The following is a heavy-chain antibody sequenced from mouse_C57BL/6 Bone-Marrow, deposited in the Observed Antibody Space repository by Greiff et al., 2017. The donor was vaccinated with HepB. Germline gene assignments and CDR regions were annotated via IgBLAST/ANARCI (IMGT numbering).Heavy chain of an antibody. CDR3: AKTGTHYYAMDY. V-gene: IGHV1-82*01. Sequence: QVQLQQSGPELVKPGASVKISCKASGYAFSSSWMNWVKQRPGKGLEWIGRSYPGDGDTNDNGKFKGKATLTADKSSSTAYMQLSSLTSEDSAVYFCAKTGTHYYAMDYWGQGTSVTVSS. CDR2: SYPGDGDT. J-gene: IGHJ4*01. D-gene: IGHD4-1*01. CDR1: GYAFSSSW.